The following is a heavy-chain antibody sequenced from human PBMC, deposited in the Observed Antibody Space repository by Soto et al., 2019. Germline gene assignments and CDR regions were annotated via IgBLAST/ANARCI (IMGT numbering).Heavy chain of an antibody. CDR1: GGSISSGDYY. CDR2: IYYSGST. J-gene: IGHJ5*02. V-gene: IGHV4-30-4*01. D-gene: IGHD2-15*01. CDR3: ARAWRNCSGGSCYSVDLDP. Sequence: QVQLQESGPGLVKPSQTLSLTCTVSGGSISSGDYYWSWIRQPPGKGLEWIGYIYYSGSTYYNPSLKSRVTLSADTSKNQFSLKLSSVTAADTAVYYCARAWRNCSGGSCYSVDLDPWGQGTLVTVSS.